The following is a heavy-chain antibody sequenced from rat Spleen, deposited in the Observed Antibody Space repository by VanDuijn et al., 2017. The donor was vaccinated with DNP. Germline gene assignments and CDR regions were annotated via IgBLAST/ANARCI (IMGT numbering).Heavy chain of an antibody. CDR1: GFTFSAYY. V-gene: IGHV5-22*01. J-gene: IGHJ2*01. CDR2: IGSPAYAP. CDR3: ATHRGYGSYEFDY. D-gene: IGHD1-3*01. Sequence: EVQLVESGGGLVQPGRSLKLSCAASGFTFSAYYMAWVRQAPAKGLEWVAYIGSPAYAPYYGDSVKGRFTISRDNAKSTLYLQMNSLRSEDMATYYCATHRGYGSYEFDYWGQGVMVTVSS.